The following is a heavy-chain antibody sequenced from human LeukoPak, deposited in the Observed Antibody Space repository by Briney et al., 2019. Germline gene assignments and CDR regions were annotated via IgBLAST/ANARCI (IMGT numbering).Heavy chain of an antibody. J-gene: IGHJ4*02. CDR3: AGGQGYLIEY. CDR1: GFTFSSYW. Sequence: GSLRLSCAASGFTFSSYWMNWVRQAPGKGLEWLAIIKQDGSAKYYVDSIKGRLTISRDNAKSFLYLQMNSLRAEDAAVYYCAGGQGYLIEYWGQGTLVTVSS. D-gene: IGHD2-15*01. CDR2: IKQDGSAK. V-gene: IGHV3-7*01.